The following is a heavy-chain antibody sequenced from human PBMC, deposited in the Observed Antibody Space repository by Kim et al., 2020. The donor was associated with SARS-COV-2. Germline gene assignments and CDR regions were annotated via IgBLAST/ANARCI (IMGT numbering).Heavy chain of an antibody. CDR1: GFAFSNSW. CDR3: ARDYYFDY. CDR2: MKQDGSER. J-gene: IGHJ4*02. V-gene: IGHV3-7*01. Sequence: GGSLRLSCAASGFAFSNSWMSWVRQAPGKGLEWVANMKQDGSERYYADSVRGRFTISRDNAKNSLYLQMNSLKAEDSAIYYCARDYYFDYWGQGTLLTVS.